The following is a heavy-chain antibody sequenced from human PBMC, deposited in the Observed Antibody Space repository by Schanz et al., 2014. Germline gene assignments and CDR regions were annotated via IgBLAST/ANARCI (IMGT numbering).Heavy chain of an antibody. Sequence: QVQLVDSGGDLVKPGGSLRLSCAASGFTFSDYYMSWIRQAPGKGPEWVSSISGSAGFTYHADSVKGRFTISRDNSKNTLYLQMNSLRTEDTAVYFCAKSYDTSGYSGFDYWGQGTLVTVSS. V-gene: IGHV3-11*06. D-gene: IGHD3-22*01. CDR2: ISGSAGFT. J-gene: IGHJ4*02. CDR1: GFTFSDYY. CDR3: AKSYDTSGYSGFDY.